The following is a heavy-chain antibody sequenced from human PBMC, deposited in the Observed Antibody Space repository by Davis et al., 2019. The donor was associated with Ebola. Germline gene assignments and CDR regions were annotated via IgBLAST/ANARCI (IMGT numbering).Heavy chain of an antibody. CDR2: INPNSGGT. J-gene: IGHJ3*02. CDR1: GYTFTGYY. V-gene: IGHV1-2*02. D-gene: IGHD3-10*01. CDR3: ARTRLLWFGKFAKGAFDI. Sequence: ASVKVSCKASGYTFTGYYMHWVRQAPGQGLEWMGWINPNSGGTNYAQKFQGRVTMTRDTSISTAYMELSRLRSDDTAVYYCARTRLLWFGKFAKGAFDIWGQGTMVTVSS.